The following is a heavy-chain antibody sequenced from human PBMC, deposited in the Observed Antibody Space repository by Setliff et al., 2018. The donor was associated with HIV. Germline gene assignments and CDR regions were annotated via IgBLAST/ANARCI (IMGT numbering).Heavy chain of an antibody. Sequence: SETLSLTCAVSGYSISSGCYWGWIRQPPGKGLEWIGSINHSGSTYYNPSLKSRVTISVDTSKNQFSLKLSSVTAADTAVYYCARHVDYYNFWSGYHYWGQGTLDTVSS. V-gene: IGHV4-38-2*01. J-gene: IGHJ4*02. CDR3: ARHVDYYNFWSGYHY. CDR2: INHSGST. CDR1: GYSISSGCY. D-gene: IGHD3-3*01.